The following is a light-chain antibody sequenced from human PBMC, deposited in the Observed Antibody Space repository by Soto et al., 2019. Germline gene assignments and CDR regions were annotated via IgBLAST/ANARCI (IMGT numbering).Light chain of an antibody. Sequence: DIQMTQSPSSLSASVGDRVTITCRESQGITDYLAWYQQKPGQVPNLLIYAASTLQSGVPSRFSGSGSGTAFTLTITGLQPEDVATYYCQNYNSAPWTFGQGTKVEIK. V-gene: IGKV1-27*01. CDR1: QGITDY. J-gene: IGKJ1*01. CDR3: QNYNSAPWT. CDR2: AAS.